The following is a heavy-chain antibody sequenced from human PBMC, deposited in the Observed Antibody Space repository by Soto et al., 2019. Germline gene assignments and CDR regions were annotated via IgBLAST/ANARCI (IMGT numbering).Heavy chain of an antibody. CDR1: GFAFSSSA. V-gene: IGHV3-23*01. J-gene: IGHJ4*02. Sequence: GGSLRLSCEASGFAFSSSAMGWVRQAPGKGLEWVSAIGGSGGSTYYADSVKGRFTISRDNSKNTLYLQMNSLRAEDTAVYYCAKRPYDNSGYYYCFHYWGQGTLVPVSS. D-gene: IGHD3-22*01. CDR3: AKRPYDNSGYYYCFHY. CDR2: IGGSGGST.